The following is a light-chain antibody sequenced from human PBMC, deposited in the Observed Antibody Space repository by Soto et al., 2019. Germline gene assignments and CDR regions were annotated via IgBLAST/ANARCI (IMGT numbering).Light chain of an antibody. CDR1: QSLLHSNGYNY. J-gene: IGKJ5*01. Sequence: DIVMTQSPLSLPVTPGEPASISCRSSQSLLHSNGYNYLDWYLQKPGQSPQLLIYLGSNRASGVPDRFSGSGSGTDFTLKISRLEAEDFGVYYCMQALQIPPTFGQGTRLEIK. V-gene: IGKV2-28*01. CDR2: LGS. CDR3: MQALQIPPT.